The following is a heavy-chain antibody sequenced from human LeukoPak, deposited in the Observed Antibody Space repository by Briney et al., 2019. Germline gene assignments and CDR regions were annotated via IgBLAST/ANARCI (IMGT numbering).Heavy chain of an antibody. CDR1: GFTFSDYG. CDR2: VSADGSAK. J-gene: IGHJ4*02. D-gene: IGHD5-18*01. Sequence: PGRSLRLSCAASGFTFSDYGMNWVRQAPGKGLEWVAVVSADGSAKHYADSVKGRFTGSRDNSRNTLYLQINSLRVEDTAVYYCAKEAGYNYAPLDYWGQGTLVTVTS. V-gene: IGHV3-30*18. CDR3: AKEAGYNYAPLDY.